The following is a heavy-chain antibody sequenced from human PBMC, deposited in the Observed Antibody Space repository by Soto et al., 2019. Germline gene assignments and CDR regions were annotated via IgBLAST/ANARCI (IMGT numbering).Heavy chain of an antibody. CDR3: ARVSWREKYGMDV. Sequence: PGGSLRLSCAASGFTFSSYWMSWVRQAPGKGLEWVANIKQDGSEKYYVDSVKGRFTISRDNAKNSLYLQMNSLRAEDTAVYYCARVSWREKYGMDVWGQGTTVTVSS. V-gene: IGHV3-7*03. CDR2: IKQDGSEK. CDR1: GFTFSSYW. J-gene: IGHJ6*02.